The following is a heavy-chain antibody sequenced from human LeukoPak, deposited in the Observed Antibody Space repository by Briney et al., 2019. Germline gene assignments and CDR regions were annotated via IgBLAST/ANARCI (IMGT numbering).Heavy chain of an antibody. D-gene: IGHD3-10*01. CDR3: ARALSDEGSYYYYYMDV. J-gene: IGHJ6*03. CDR2: INPSGGST. Sequence: ASVKVSCKASGYTFTSYYMHWVRQAPGQGLEWMGIINPSGGSTSYAQKFQGRVTMTRDTSTSTVYMELSSLRSEDTAVYYCARALSDEGSYYYYYMDVWGKGTTVTVSS. CDR1: GYTFTSYY. V-gene: IGHV1-46*01.